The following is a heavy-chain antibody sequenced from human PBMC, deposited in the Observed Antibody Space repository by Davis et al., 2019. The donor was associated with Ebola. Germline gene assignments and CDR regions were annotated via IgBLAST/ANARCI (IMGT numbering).Heavy chain of an antibody. J-gene: IGHJ5*02. Sequence: AASVKVSCKASGYTFTSYDINWVRQATGQGLEWMGWMNPNSGNTGYAQKFQGRVTMTRNTSISTAYMELSSLRSEDTAVYYCAREGGGVVTPRGWFDPWGQGTLVTVSS. V-gene: IGHV1-8*01. CDR1: GYTFTSYD. CDR3: AREGGGVVTPRGWFDP. D-gene: IGHD4-23*01. CDR2: MNPNSGNT.